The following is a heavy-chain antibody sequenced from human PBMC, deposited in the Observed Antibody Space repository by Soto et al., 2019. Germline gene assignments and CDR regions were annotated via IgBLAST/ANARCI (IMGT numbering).Heavy chain of an antibody. CDR3: AEDRGQYCSGGNCYSGEWFDP. V-gene: IGHV4-31*03. J-gene: IGHJ5*02. D-gene: IGHD2-15*01. Sequence: QVQLQESGPGLVKPSQTLSLTCTVSGGSISSGGYNWNWIRQHPGKGLEWIGFISYSGSTYYNPSLKSRVTISVDTSKNQFSLKVTSVTAADTAVYYCAEDRGQYCSGGNCYSGEWFDPWGQGTLVTVSS. CDR2: ISYSGST. CDR1: GGSISSGGYN.